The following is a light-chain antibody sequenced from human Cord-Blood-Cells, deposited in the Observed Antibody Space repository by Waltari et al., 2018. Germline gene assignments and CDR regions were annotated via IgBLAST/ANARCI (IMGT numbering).Light chain of an antibody. Sequence: EIVMTQPPATPSVSPGERATLPCRASQSVSSNLAWYQQKPGQAPRLLIYGASTRATGIPARFSGSGSGTEFTLTISSLQSEDFAVYYCQQYNNWPPFTFGPGTKVDIK. CDR2: GAS. CDR3: QQYNNWPPFT. V-gene: IGKV3-15*01. CDR1: QSVSSN. J-gene: IGKJ3*01.